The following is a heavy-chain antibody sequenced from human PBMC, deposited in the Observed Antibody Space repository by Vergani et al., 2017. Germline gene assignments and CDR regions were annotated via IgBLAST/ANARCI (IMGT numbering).Heavy chain of an antibody. CDR2: IYYSGST. CDR1: GGSISSYC. V-gene: IGHV4-59*01. J-gene: IGHJ5*02. Sequence: QVQLQESGPGLVKPSETLSLTCTVSGGSISSYCWSWIRQPPGTGLDWIGYIYYSGSTNYNHSLKSRVTLSVDTSQNQFSLKLSSVTAADTAVYYCARGDAEFDPWGQGTLVTVSS. CDR3: ARGDAEFDP.